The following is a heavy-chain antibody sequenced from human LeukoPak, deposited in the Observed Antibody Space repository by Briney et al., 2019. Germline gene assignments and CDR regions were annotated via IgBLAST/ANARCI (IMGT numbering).Heavy chain of an antibody. V-gene: IGHV1-69*05. CDR3: ARDRRGLLWFGDYDVTYYFDY. CDR1: GGTFSSYA. Sequence: SVKVSCKASGGTFSSYAISWVRQAPGQGLELMGGIIPIFGTANYAQKFQGRVTITTDESTSTAYMELSSLRSEDTAVYYCARDRRGLLWFGDYDVTYYFDYWGQGTLVTVSS. D-gene: IGHD3-10*01. J-gene: IGHJ4*02. CDR2: IIPIFGTA.